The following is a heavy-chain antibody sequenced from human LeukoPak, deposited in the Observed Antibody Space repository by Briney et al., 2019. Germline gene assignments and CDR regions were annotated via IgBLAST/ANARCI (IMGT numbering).Heavy chain of an antibody. J-gene: IGHJ4*02. V-gene: IGHV1-18*04. CDR2: ISAYNGNT. CDR3: ARSPYCSSTSCPPGY. D-gene: IGHD2-2*01. CDR1: GYIFTSYY. Sequence: ASVKVSCKASGYIFTSYYMYWVRQAPGQGLEWMGWISAYNGNTNYAQKLQGRVTMTTDTSTSTAYMELRSLRSDDTAVYYCARSPYCSSTSCPPGYWGQGTLVTVSS.